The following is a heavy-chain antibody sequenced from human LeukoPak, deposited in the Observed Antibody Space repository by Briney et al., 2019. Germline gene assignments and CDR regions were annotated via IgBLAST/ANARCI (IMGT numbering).Heavy chain of an antibody. CDR3: ARDRGSSGWYEFDY. CDR1: GFTSSSYW. D-gene: IGHD6-19*01. CDR2: IKQDGSEK. J-gene: IGHJ4*02. V-gene: IGHV3-7*01. Sequence: GGSLRLTCAASGFTSSSYWMSWVRQAPGKGLEWVANIKQDGSEKYYVDSVKGRFTISRDNAKNSLYLQMNSLRAEDTAVYYCARDRGSSGWYEFDYWGQGTLVTVSS.